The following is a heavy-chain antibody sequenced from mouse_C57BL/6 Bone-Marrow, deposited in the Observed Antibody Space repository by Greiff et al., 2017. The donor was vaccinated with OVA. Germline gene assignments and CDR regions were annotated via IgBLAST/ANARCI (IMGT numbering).Heavy chain of an antibody. CDR1: GFSFNTYA. J-gene: IGHJ1*03. CDR3: VRHGSYYYGSSYWYFDV. CDR2: IRSKSNNYAT. V-gene: IGHV10-1*01. Sequence: GGGLVQPKGSLKLSCAASGFSFNTYAMNWVRQAPGKGLEWVARIRSKSNNYATYYADSVKDRFTISRDDSESMLYLQMNNLKTEDTAMYYCVRHGSYYYGSSYWYFDVWGTGTTVTVSS. D-gene: IGHD1-1*01.